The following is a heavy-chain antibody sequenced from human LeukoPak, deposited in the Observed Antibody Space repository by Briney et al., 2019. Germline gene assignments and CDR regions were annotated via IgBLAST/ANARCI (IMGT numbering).Heavy chain of an antibody. CDR1: GFTFSSYG. CDR2: ISNDGSNK. J-gene: IGHJ5*02. D-gene: IGHD3-10*01. V-gene: IGHV3-30*18. CDR3: AKDLGMVRGTYEWFDP. Sequence: PGGSLRLSCAASGFTFSSYGMHWVRQAPGKGLEWVAVISNDGSNKYYADSVKGRFTISRDNSKNTLYLQMNSLRAEDTAVYYCAKDLGMVRGTYEWFDPWGQGTLVTVSS.